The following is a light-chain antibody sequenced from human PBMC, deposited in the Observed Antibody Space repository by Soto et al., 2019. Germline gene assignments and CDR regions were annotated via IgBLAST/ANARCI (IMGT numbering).Light chain of an antibody. V-gene: IGLV2-14*01. CDR2: EVS. Sequence: QSALTQPASVSGSPGQSITISCTGTSSDVGGYNYVSWYQQHPGKAPKLMIYEVSNRPSGVSNRSSGSKSGNTASLTISGLQAEDEADYYCNSYTSNNTYVFGTGTKVTAL. CDR3: NSYTSNNTYV. CDR1: SSDVGGYNY. J-gene: IGLJ1*01.